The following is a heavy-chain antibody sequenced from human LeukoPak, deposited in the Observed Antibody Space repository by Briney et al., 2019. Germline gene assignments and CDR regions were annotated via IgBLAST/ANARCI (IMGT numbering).Heavy chain of an antibody. CDR2: ITTGGDDL. CDR3: ARKQWLNS. V-gene: IGHV3-21*01. CDR1: GFTFGDYT. Sequence: GGSLRLSCAASGFTFGDYTMNWVRQAPGKGLEWVSSITTGGDDLYYSDSVKGRFTISRDNAKNSLFLQMNNLRAEDTAVYYCARKQWLNSWGQGTRVIVSS. J-gene: IGHJ5*02. D-gene: IGHD6-19*01.